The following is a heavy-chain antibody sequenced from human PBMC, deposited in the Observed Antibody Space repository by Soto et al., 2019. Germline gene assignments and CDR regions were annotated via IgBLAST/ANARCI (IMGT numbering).Heavy chain of an antibody. Sequence: EVQLLESGGGLVQPGGSLRLSCAASGFTFSSYAMSWVRQAPGKGLEWVSAISGSGGSTYYADSVKGRFTISRDNSKNKLYQQMNSLRAEDTAVYYCAKALINSDWLGRITAFDDWGQGTLVTVSS. J-gene: IGHJ4*02. V-gene: IGHV3-23*01. CDR1: GFTFSSYA. CDR2: ISGSGGST. CDR3: AKALINSDWLGRITAFDD. D-gene: IGHD3-9*01.